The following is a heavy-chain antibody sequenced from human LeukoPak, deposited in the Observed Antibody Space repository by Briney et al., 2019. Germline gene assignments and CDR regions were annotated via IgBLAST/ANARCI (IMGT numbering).Heavy chain of an antibody. CDR3: ARALYCSSTSCYGDNWFDP. V-gene: IGHV4-59*01. CDR1: GGSISSYY. Sequence: PSETLSLTCTVSGGSISSYYWSWIRQPPGKGLEWIGYIYYSGSTNYNPSLKSRVTISVDTSKTQFSLKLRCLAAADTAVYYCARALYCSSTSCYGDNWFDPWGQGTLVTVSS. CDR2: IYYSGST. J-gene: IGHJ5*02. D-gene: IGHD2-2*01.